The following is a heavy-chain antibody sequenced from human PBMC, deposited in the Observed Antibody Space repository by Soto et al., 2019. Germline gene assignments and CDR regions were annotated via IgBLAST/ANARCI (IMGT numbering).Heavy chain of an antibody. CDR2: INSDGSST. D-gene: IGHD5-18*01. CDR3: ARVGYSYGYYYYGMDV. V-gene: IGHV3-74*01. J-gene: IGHJ6*02. Sequence: PGGSLRLSCAASGFTFSSYWMHWVRQAPGKGLVWVSRINSDGSSTSYADSVKGRFTISRDNAKNTLYLQMNSLRAEDTAVYYCARVGYSYGYYYYGMDVWGQGTTVTV. CDR1: GFTFSSYW.